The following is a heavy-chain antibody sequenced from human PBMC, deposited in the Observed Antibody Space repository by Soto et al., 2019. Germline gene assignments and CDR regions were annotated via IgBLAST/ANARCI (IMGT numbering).Heavy chain of an antibody. D-gene: IGHD2-2*01. V-gene: IGHV1-24*01. CDR1: GYTLTELS. Sequence: GASVKASCKVSGYTLTELSMHCVRQAPGKGLEWMGGFDPEDGETIYAQKFQGRVTMTEDTSTDTAYMELSSLRSEDTAVYYCATPSLYGTDAFDIWGQGTMVTVSS. CDR3: ATPSLYGTDAFDI. CDR2: FDPEDGET. J-gene: IGHJ3*02.